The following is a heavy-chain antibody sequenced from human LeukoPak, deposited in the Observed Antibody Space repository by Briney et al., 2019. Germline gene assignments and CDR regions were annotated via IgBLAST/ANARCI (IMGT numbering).Heavy chain of an antibody. CDR1: GFTFSNYA. V-gene: IGHV3-74*01. CDR2: INSDGSST. D-gene: IGHD2-2*01. J-gene: IGHJ4*02. Sequence: GGSLRLSCAASGFTFSNYAMTWVRQVPGNGLVWVSRINSDGSSTSYADSVKGRFTISRDNAKNTLYLQMNSLRAEDTAVYYCARDRGEVPAAMGTLDYWGQGTLSPSPQ. CDR3: ARDRGEVPAAMGTLDY.